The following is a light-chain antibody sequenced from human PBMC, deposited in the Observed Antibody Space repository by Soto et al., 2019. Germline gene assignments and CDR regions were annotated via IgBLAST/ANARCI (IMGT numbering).Light chain of an antibody. CDR3: QQYNNWPPNT. CDR1: QSFGNN. V-gene: IGKV3-15*01. Sequence: ETIMTQSPATLSVSPGERATLSCRASQSFGNNLAWYQQKPGQAPRLLLYGVFTRATGIPARFSGSGSGTQFTLAISSLQSEDFAVYYCQQYNNWPPNTFGQGTKLEIK. CDR2: GVF. J-gene: IGKJ2*01.